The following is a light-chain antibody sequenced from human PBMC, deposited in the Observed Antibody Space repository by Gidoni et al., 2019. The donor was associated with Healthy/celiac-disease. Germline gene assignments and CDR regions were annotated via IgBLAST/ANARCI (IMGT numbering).Light chain of an antibody. J-gene: IGKJ2*01. CDR1: QGISSY. Sequence: DPVTITCRASQGISSYLAWYQQKPGKAPKLLIYAASTLQSGVPSRFSGSGSGTEFTLTISSLQPEDFATYYCQQSGTFGQGPSWRSN. CDR3: QQSGT. V-gene: IGKV1-9*01. CDR2: AAS.